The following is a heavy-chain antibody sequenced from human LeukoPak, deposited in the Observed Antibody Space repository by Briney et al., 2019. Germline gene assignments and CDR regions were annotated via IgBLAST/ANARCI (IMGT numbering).Heavy chain of an antibody. CDR3: AKMSDSSGWTAEFFQH. J-gene: IGHJ1*01. V-gene: IGHV3-23*01. CDR1: GFTFSSYA. CDR2: ISGSGGST. D-gene: IGHD6-19*01. Sequence: PGGSLRLSCAASGFTFSSYAMSWVRQAPGKGLEWVPAISGSGGSTYYADSVKGRFTISRDNSKNTLYLQMNSLRAEDTAVYYCAKMSDSSGWTAEFFQHWGQGALVTVSS.